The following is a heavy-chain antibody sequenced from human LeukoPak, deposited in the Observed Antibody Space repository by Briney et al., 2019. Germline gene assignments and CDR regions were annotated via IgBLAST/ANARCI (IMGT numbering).Heavy chain of an antibody. CDR1: GGTFSSYA. J-gene: IGHJ6*03. CDR2: IIPIFGTA. Sequence: SVKVSCKASGGTFSSYAISWVRQAPGQGLEWMGGIIPIFGTANYAQKFQGRVTITADESTSTAYMELSSLRSEDTAVYYCARGIVPAAISAYYYYMDVWGKGTTVIVSS. D-gene: IGHD2-2*02. CDR3: ARGIVPAAISAYYYYMDV. V-gene: IGHV1-69*13.